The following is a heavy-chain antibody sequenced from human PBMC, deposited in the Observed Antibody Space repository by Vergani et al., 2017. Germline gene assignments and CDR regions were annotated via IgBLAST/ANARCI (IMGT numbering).Heavy chain of an antibody. D-gene: IGHD3-3*01. CDR1: GYTFTSSY. V-gene: IGHV1-46*03. CDR3: ARQDYDFWSGSETMDV. J-gene: IGHJ6*03. CDR2: INPSGGST. Sequence: QVQLVQSGAEVKKPGASVKVSCKASGYTFTSSYMHWVRQPPGQGFAWMGIINPSGGSTSYAQKFQGRVTRTRDTSTSTVYMELSSLRSEDTAVYYCARQDYDFWSGSETMDVWGKGTTVTVSS.